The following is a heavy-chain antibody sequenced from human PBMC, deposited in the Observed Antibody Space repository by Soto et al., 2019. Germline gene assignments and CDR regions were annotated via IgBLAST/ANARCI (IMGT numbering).Heavy chain of an antibody. V-gene: IGHV4-4*02. Sequence: SETLSLTCAVSGDSISSSFWRSWLRQPPGKGLEWIGEINHSGSTNYNPSLKSRVTISVDTSKNQFSLKLSSVTAADTAVYYCARVSGGAARFIGYWGQGTLVTVSS. CDR3: ARVSGGAARFIGY. D-gene: IGHD6-6*01. J-gene: IGHJ4*02. CDR2: INHSGST. CDR1: GDSISSSFW.